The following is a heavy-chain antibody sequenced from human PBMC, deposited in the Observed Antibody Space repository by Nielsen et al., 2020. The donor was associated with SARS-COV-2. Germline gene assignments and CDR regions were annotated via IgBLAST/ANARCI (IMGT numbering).Heavy chain of an antibody. Sequence: GESLKISCAASGFTFSSYAMSWVRQAPGKGLEWVSAISGSGGSTYYADSVKGRFTISRDNSKNTLYLQMNSLRAEDTAVYYCAKGYSSSWYYFDYWGQGTLVTVS. V-gene: IGHV3-23*01. J-gene: IGHJ4*02. CDR2: ISGSGGST. CDR1: GFTFSSYA. D-gene: IGHD6-13*01. CDR3: AKGYSSSWYYFDY.